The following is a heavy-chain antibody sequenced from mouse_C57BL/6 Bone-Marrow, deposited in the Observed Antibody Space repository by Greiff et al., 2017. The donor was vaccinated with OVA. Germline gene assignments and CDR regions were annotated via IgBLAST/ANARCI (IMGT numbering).Heavy chain of an antibody. Sequence: VQLQQSGPELVKPGASVKISCKASGYSFTGYYMHWVKQSSEKSLEWIGEINPSTGGTSYNQKFKGKATFTVDKSSSTAYMQLKSLTSEDSAVDYCARGDDYGSPYLDYWGQGTTLTVSS. CDR2: INPSTGGT. CDR1: GYSFTGYY. CDR3: ARGDDYGSPYLDY. J-gene: IGHJ2*01. D-gene: IGHD1-1*01. V-gene: IGHV1-43*01.